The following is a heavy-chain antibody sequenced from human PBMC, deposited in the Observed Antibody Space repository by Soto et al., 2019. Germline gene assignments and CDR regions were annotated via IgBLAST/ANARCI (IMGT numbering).Heavy chain of an antibody. CDR3: ARDLKLGAPLWWWSAGGLDD. J-gene: IGHJ4*02. D-gene: IGHD2-21*01. V-gene: IGHV1-18*01. Sequence: QVQLVQSGAEVKKPGASVKVSCKASGYTFTSYGISWVRQAPGQGLEWMGWISAYNGNTNYAQKLQGRVTMTTDTSTSTAYMELRSLRSDDTAVYYCARDLKLGAPLWWWSAGGLDDWGQGTLVTGSS. CDR2: ISAYNGNT. CDR1: GYTFTSYG.